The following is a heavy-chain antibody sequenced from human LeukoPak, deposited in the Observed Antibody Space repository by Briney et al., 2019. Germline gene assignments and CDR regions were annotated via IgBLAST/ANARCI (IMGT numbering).Heavy chain of an antibody. Sequence: SETLSLTCTVSGGSISSCGYYWRWIRQHPGKGLEWIGYIYYSGSTYYNPSLKSRVTISVDTSKNQFSLKLSSVTAADTAVYYCARERSVGVPAAPVYYYGMDVWGQGTTVTVSS. CDR3: ARERSVGVPAAPVYYYGMDV. CDR1: GGSISSCGYY. J-gene: IGHJ6*02. D-gene: IGHD2-2*01. V-gene: IGHV4-31*03. CDR2: IYYSGST.